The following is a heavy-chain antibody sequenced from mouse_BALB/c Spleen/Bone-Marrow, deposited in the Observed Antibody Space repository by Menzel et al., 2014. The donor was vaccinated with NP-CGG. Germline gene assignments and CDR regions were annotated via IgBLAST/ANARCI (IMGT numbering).Heavy chain of an antibody. V-gene: IGHV1-4*02. J-gene: IGHJ3*01. Sequence: QVQLQQSAAELARPGASVKMSCKASGYTFTSYTMHWVKQRPGQGLEWIGYINPSSGYTEYNQKFKDKTTLTADKSSSTAYMQLSSRTSEDSAVYYCAREEGSTGFAYGGQGTLVPVSA. CDR3: AREEGSTGFAY. CDR1: GYTFTSYT. CDR2: INPSSGYT.